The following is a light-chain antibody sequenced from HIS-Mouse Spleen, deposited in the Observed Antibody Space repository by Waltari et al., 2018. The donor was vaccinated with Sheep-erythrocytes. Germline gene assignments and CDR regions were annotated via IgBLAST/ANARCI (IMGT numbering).Light chain of an antibody. CDR3: YSTDSSGNHWV. Sequence: SYELTEPPSVSVSLAQTATITCSGDYLPKKYAYWYQQKSGQAPVMVTYVDSKRSSGIPERFSGSSSGTMATLTISGAQVEDEADYYCYSTDSSGNHWVFGGGTKLTVL. J-gene: IGLJ3*02. CDR2: VDS. CDR1: YLPKKY. V-gene: IGLV3-10*01.